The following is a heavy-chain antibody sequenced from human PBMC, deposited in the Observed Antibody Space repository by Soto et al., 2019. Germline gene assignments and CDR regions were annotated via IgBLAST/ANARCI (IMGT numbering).Heavy chain of an antibody. Sequence: QVQLVQSGAEVKKPGSSVKVSCKASGGTFSSYTISWVRQAPGQGLEWMGRIIPILGIANYAQKFQGRVTITADKSTSTAYRERSSLRSEDRAVYSGARAPPNYYVWGSAFRFAPGGQEPLVPVSS. J-gene: IGHJ5*02. CDR2: IIPILGIA. CDR1: GGTFSSYT. D-gene: IGHD3-10*01. V-gene: IGHV1-69*02. CDR3: ARAPPNYYVWGSAFRFAP.